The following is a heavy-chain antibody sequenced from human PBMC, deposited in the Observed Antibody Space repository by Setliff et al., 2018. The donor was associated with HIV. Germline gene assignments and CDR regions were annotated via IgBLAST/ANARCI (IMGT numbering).Heavy chain of an antibody. V-gene: IGHV4-59*11. CDR3: ARSTVGAGASFP. CDR2: ISHSGNT. D-gene: IGHD1-26*01. CDR1: GDSINTHY. Sequence: PSETLSLTCTVSGDSINTHYWSWIRQPPGKGLEWIGCISHSGNTNFNPSLNSRVTISLDTSKNRFSLRLTSLTAADTAIYYCARSTVGAGASFPWGRGILVTVSS. J-gene: IGHJ5*02.